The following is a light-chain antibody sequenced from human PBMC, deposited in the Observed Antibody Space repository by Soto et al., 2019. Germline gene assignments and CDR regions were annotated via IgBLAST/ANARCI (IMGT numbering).Light chain of an antibody. CDR2: YND. J-gene: IGLJ1*01. V-gene: IGLV1-51*01. Sequence: QSVLTQPPSVSAAPGQKVTISCSGSSSNIGNNYVSWYQHLPGAAPKLNIYYNDKRSSGIPDRFSGSKSGTSATLDITGLQTGDEADYYCGTWDSTLSGVFGTGTKLTVL. CDR1: SSNIGNNY. CDR3: GTWDSTLSGV.